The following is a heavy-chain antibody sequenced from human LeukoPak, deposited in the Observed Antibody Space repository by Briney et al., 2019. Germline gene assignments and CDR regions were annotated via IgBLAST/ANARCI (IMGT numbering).Heavy chain of an antibody. CDR1: GGSISSGGYS. CDR2: IYHSGST. CDR3: ARGGEDYYDSSGPEYFQH. J-gene: IGHJ1*01. Sequence: SETLSLTCAVSGGSISSGGYSWSWIRQPPGKGLEWIGYIYHSGSTYYNPSLKSRVTISVDRSKNQFSLKLSSVTAADTAVYYCARGGEDYYDSSGPEYFQHWGQGTLVTVSS. V-gene: IGHV4-30-2*01. D-gene: IGHD3-22*01.